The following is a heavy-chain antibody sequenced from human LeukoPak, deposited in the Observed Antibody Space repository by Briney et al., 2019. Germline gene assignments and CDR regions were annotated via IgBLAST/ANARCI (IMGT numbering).Heavy chain of an antibody. CDR1: GFTFSSYG. Sequence: GGSLILSCAASGFTFSSYGMHWVRQAPGKGLEWVSFIRYDGSNKYYADSVKGRFTISRDNSKNMLYLQMNSLRAEDTAVYYCAKGPWHYYYYYMDVWGKGTTVTVSS. CDR3: AKGPWHYYYYYMDV. CDR2: IRYDGSNK. J-gene: IGHJ6*03. V-gene: IGHV3-30*02.